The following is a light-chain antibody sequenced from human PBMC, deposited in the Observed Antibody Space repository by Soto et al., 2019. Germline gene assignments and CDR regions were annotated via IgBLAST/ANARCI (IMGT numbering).Light chain of an antibody. V-gene: IGKV3-20*01. CDR2: GAS. Sequence: EIVMTQSPATLSVSPGEAATLSCRASQSVGNGLAWYRQKPGQAPRLLIYGASTRATGIPDRFSGSGSGTDFTLTISRLEPEDFAVYYCQQYGSSPGTFGQGTKVDI. CDR1: QSVGNG. J-gene: IGKJ1*01. CDR3: QQYGSSPGT.